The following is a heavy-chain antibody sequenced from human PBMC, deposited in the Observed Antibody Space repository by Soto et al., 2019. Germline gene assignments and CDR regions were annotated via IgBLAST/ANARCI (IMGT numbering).Heavy chain of an antibody. CDR3: ARDLELRYFDWLSPNWFDP. Sequence: VASVKVSCKASGYTFTSYYMHWVRQAPGQGLEWMGIINPSGGSTSYAQKFQGRVTMTRDTSTSTVYMELSSLRSEDTAVYYCARDLELRYFDWLSPNWFDPWGHGTLVTVSS. CDR1: GYTFTSYY. D-gene: IGHD3-9*01. J-gene: IGHJ5*02. CDR2: INPSGGST. V-gene: IGHV1-46*01.